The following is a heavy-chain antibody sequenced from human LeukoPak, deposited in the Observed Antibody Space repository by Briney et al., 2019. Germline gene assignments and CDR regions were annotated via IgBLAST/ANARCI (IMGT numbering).Heavy chain of an antibody. CDR1: GGSISSGGYY. V-gene: IGHV4-31*03. J-gene: IGHJ5*02. Sequence: SQTLSLTCTVSGGSISSGGYYWSWIRQHPGKGLEWIGYIYYSGSTYYNPSLKSRVTISVDTSKNQFSLKLSSVTAADTAVYYCARDGVYYGSNWFDPWGQGTLVTVSS. D-gene: IGHD3-10*01. CDR2: IYYSGST. CDR3: ARDGVYYGSNWFDP.